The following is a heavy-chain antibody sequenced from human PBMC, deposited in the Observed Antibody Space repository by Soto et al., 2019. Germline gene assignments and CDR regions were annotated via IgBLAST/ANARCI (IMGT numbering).Heavy chain of an antibody. Sequence: EEKLVESGGGLVQPGGSLRLSCAASGFTFSHYWMHWVRQAPGKGLVWVSRIDPYGSATKYADSVKGRFIISRDNAENTMYQQMNSLRVEDTAVYYCARVLKSSGWDNDVFDIWGQGTVVTVSS. J-gene: IGHJ3*02. V-gene: IGHV3-74*01. CDR3: ARVLKSSGWDNDVFDI. CDR1: GFTFSHYW. D-gene: IGHD6-19*01. CDR2: IDPYGSAT.